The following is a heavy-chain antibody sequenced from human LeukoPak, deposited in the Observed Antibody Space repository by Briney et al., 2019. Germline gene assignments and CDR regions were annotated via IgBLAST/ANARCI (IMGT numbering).Heavy chain of an antibody. J-gene: IGHJ3*02. D-gene: IGHD2/OR15-2a*01. CDR3: ATGVLRRAFDI. CDR1: GGTFSSYA. CDR2: FDPEDGET. Sequence: ASVKVSCKASGGTFSSYAISWVRQAPGKGLEWMGGFDPEDGETIYAQKFQGRVTMTEDTSTDTAYMELSSLRSEDTAVYYCATGVLRRAFDIWGQGTMVTVSS. V-gene: IGHV1-24*01.